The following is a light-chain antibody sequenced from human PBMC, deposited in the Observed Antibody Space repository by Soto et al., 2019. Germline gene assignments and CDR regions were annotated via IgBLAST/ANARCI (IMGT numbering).Light chain of an antibody. V-gene: IGKV1-5*01. J-gene: IGKJ2*01. CDR1: QSISRW. CDR3: QQDSSYLYT. CDR2: DAS. Sequence: DIPMTQSPSTLSASVGDRVTITCRASQSISRWLAWYHQKPGKAPKLLIYDASTLESGVPSRFSGSGSGTEFTLTITSLQPDDCATYDCQQDSSYLYTFGQRTKLEIK.